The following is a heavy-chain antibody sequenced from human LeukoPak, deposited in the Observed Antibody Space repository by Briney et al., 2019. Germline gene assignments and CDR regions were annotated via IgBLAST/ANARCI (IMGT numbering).Heavy chain of an antibody. CDR3: ARDLAYYYDSSGYFLDAFDI. V-gene: IGHV4-39*07. Sequence: PSETLSLTCTVSGGSISSSSYYWGWIRQPPGKGLEWIGSIYYSGSTYYNPSLKSRVTISVDTSKNQFYMKLSSVTAADTAVYYCARDLAYYYDSSGYFLDAFDIWGQGTMVTVSS. D-gene: IGHD3-22*01. CDR1: GGSISSSSYY. J-gene: IGHJ3*02. CDR2: IYYSGST.